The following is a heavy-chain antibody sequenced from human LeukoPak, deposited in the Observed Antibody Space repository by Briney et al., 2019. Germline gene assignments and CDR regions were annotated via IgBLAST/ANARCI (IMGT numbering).Heavy chain of an antibody. V-gene: IGHV4-39*01. Sequence: PSETLSLTCTVSGGSISSSSYYWGWIRQPPGKGLEWIGSIYYSGSTYYNPSLKSRVTISVDTSKNQFSLKLSSVTAADTAVYYCASQLGGTTFHWGQGTLVTVSS. D-gene: IGHD1-1*01. J-gene: IGHJ4*02. CDR1: GGSISSSSYY. CDR3: ASQLGGTTFH. CDR2: IYYSGST.